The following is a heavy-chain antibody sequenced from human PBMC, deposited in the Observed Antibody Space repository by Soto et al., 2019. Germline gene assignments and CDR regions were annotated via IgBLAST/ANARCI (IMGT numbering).Heavy chain of an antibody. J-gene: IGHJ5*02. CDR2: INHSGST. Sequence: QVQLQQWGAGLLKPSETLSLTCAVYGGSFSGYYWSWIRQPPGKGLEWIGEINHSGSTNYNPSLKSRATISIDTSKSRFALRLSSVTAADTAVYYWARVPSMGWCAPWGQGTLVPVSS. D-gene: IGHD6-6*01. V-gene: IGHV4-34*01. CDR1: GGSFSGYY. CDR3: ARVPSMGWCAP.